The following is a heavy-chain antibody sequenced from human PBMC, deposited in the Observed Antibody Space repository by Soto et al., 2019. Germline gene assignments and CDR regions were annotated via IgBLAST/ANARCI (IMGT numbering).Heavy chain of an antibody. CDR2: IHDSGAS. D-gene: IGHD3-10*01. J-gene: IGHJ3*02. V-gene: IGHV4-59*01. Sequence: SETLSLTCTVSGGSISSYFWSWIRQPPGKGLEWIGYIHDSGASNYNPSLKSRVTISVDTSKNQFSLKLTSVTPADTAVYYCAKLRGAPHRDGSDIWGQGTMVTVSS. CDR1: GGSISSYF. CDR3: AKLRGAPHRDGSDI.